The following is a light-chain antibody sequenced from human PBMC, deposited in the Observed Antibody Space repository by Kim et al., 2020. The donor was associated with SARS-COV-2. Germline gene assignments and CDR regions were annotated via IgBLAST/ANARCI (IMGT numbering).Light chain of an antibody. CDR1: KLGDKY. Sequence: VSPGQTARMTCSGDKLGDKYVCWYQQKPGQSHVVVIYQDNRRPSGIPERFSGSNSGNTATLTISGTQAMDEADYYCQAWDSSTVVFGGGTQLTVL. CDR2: QDN. J-gene: IGLJ2*01. CDR3: QAWDSSTVV. V-gene: IGLV3-1*01.